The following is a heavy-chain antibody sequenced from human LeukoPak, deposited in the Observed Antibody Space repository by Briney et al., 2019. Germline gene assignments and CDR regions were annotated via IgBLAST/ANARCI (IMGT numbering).Heavy chain of an antibody. Sequence: GGSLRLSCAVSGITLSNYGMSWVRQAPGKGLEWVAGISDSGGRTNYADSVKGRFTISRDNPKNTLYLQMNSLRAEDTAVYFCATRGVLLRVFLVGFHKEAYYFDSWGQGALVTVSS. D-gene: IGHD3-16*01. CDR2: ISDSGGRT. V-gene: IGHV3-23*01. CDR1: GITLSNYG. CDR3: ATRGVLLRVFLVGFHKEAYYFDS. J-gene: IGHJ4*02.